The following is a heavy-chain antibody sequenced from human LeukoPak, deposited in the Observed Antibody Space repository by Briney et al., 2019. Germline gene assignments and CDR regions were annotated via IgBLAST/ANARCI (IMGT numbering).Heavy chain of an antibody. Sequence: EPSETLSLTCTVSGASIRSYYWSWIRQPPGKGLEWIGYIYYSGTTINYNPSLRSRVTISIDTSKNQFSLKLTSVTAADTAVYYCATDKYMDGDYVGWSYWGQGALVTVSP. CDR3: ATDKYMDGDYVGWSY. CDR1: GASIRSYY. J-gene: IGHJ4*02. D-gene: IGHD4-17*01. V-gene: IGHV4-59*01. CDR2: IYYSGTT.